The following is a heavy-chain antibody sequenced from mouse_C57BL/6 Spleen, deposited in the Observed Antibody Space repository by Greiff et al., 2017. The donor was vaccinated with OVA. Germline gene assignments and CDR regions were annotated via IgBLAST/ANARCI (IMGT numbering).Heavy chain of an antibody. CDR3: ARRDYEGAWFAY. Sequence: QVQLQQPGAELVNPGASVTLSCKASGYTFTSYWMQWVKQRPGQGLEWIGEIDPSDSYTNYNQQFKGKATLTVDTSSRTAYMQLSSLTSEDSAVYYCARRDYEGAWFAYWGQGTLVTVSA. D-gene: IGHD2-4*01. CDR1: GYTFTSYW. V-gene: IGHV1-50*01. CDR2: IDPSDSYT. J-gene: IGHJ3*01.